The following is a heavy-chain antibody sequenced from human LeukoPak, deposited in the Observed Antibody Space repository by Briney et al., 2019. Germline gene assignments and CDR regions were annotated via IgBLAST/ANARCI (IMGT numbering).Heavy chain of an antibody. D-gene: IGHD5-18*01. CDR3: ARTIDYNYGYAFDF. CDR2: ISASGKTT. V-gene: IGHV3-48*02. Sequence: GGSLRLSCAASGFTFSTYEMNFVRQAPGKGLEWISYISASGKTTIYADSVKGRFTISRDNAKNSLYLQMNSLRDEDTAVYYCARTIDYNYGYAFDFWGRGTLVTVSS. CDR1: GFTFSTYE. J-gene: IGHJ4*02.